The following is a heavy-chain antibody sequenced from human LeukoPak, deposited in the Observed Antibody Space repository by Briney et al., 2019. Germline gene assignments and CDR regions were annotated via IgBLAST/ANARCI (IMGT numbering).Heavy chain of an antibody. Sequence: GGSLRLSCAASGFTFSSYGMHWDRQAPGKGLEWVAFIRYDGSNKYYADSVKGRFTISRDNSKNTLYLQMNSLRAEDTAVYYCAKAPSADHYYDSSGFGNYMDVWGKGTTVTVSS. D-gene: IGHD3-22*01. CDR1: GFTFSSYG. CDR3: AKAPSADHYYDSSGFGNYMDV. CDR2: IRYDGSNK. J-gene: IGHJ6*03. V-gene: IGHV3-30*02.